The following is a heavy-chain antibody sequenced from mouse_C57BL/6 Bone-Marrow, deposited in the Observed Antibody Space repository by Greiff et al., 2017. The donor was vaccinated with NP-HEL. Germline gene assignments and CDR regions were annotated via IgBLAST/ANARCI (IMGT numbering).Heavy chain of an antibody. D-gene: IGHD1-1*01. CDR3: ARDYYGSSYVYFDY. V-gene: IGHV5-4*01. CDR1: GFTFSSYA. Sequence: DVQLVESGGGLVKPGGSLKLSCAASGFTFSSYAMSWVRQTPEKRLEWVATISDGGSYTYYPDNVKGRFTISRDNAKNNLYLQMSHLKSEDTAMYYCARDYYGSSYVYFDYWGQGTTLTVSS. CDR2: ISDGGSYT. J-gene: IGHJ2*01.